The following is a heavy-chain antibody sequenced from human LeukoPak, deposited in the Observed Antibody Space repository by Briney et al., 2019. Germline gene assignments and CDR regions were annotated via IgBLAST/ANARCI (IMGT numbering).Heavy chain of an antibody. Sequence: ASETLSLTCAVYGGSFSGYYWSWIRQPPGKGLEWIGEINHSGSTNYNPSLKSRVTISVDTSKNQFSLKLSSVTAADTAVYYCARGGGTMVRGVPFFDYWGQGTLVTVSS. CDR1: GGSFSGYY. J-gene: IGHJ4*02. CDR3: ARGGGTMVRGVPFFDY. D-gene: IGHD3-10*01. CDR2: INHSGST. V-gene: IGHV4-34*01.